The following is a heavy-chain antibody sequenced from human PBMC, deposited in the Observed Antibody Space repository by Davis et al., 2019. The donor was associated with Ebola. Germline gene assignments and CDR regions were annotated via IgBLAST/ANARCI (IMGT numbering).Heavy chain of an antibody. J-gene: IGHJ4*02. CDR2: IIPILGIA. D-gene: IGHD5-24*01. V-gene: IGHV1-69*04. CDR3: ARELGRGDGYNQGY. Sequence: SVKVSCKASGGTFSSYAISWVRQAPGQGLEWMGRIIPILGIANYAQKFQGRVTITADKSTSTAYMELSSLRSEDTAVYYCARELGRGDGYNQGYWGQGTLVTVSS. CDR1: GGTFSSYA.